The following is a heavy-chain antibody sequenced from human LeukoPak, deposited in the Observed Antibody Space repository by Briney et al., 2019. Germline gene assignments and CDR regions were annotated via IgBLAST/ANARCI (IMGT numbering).Heavy chain of an antibody. CDR1: GFTFDDYA. D-gene: IGHD4-17*01. J-gene: IGHJ4*02. CDR3: AKDTDDYGDYGTLDY. V-gene: IGHV3-9*01. Sequence: GGSLRLSCAASGFTFDDYAMHWVRQAPGKGLEWVSGISWNSGSIGYADSVKGRFTISRDDAKNSLYLQMNSLRAEDTALYYCAKDTDDYGDYGTLDYWGQGTLVTVSS. CDR2: ISWNSGSI.